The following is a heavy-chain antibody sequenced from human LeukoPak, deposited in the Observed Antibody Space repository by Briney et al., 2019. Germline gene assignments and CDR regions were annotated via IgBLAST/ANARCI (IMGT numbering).Heavy chain of an antibody. D-gene: IGHD2-15*01. J-gene: IGHJ4*02. CDR2: ISYDGSNK. CDR1: GFTFSSYA. CDR3: AKLSCFRCHFDY. V-gene: IGHV3-30-3*02. Sequence: GGSLRLSCAASGFTFSSYAMHWVRQAPGKGLEWVAVISYDGSNKYYADSVKGRFTISRDNSKNTLYLQMNSLRAEDTAVYYCAKLSCFRCHFDYWGQGTLVTVSS.